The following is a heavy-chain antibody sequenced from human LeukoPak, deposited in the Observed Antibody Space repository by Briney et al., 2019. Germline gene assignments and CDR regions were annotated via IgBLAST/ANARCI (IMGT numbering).Heavy chain of an antibody. J-gene: IGHJ5*02. D-gene: IGHD2-15*01. CDR2: IRSKAYGGTT. V-gene: IGHV3-49*03. CDR3: TRGGPIVVVVAATEFDP. CDR1: GFTFGDYA. Sequence: GGSLRLSCTASGFTFGDYAMSWFRQAPGKGLEWVDFIRSKAYGGTTEYAASVKGRFTISRDDSKSIAYLQMNSLKTEDTAVYYCTRGGPIVVVVAATEFDPWGQGTLVTVSS.